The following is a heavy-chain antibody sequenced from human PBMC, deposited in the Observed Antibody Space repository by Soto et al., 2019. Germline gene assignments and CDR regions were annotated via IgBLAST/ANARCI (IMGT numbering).Heavy chain of an antibody. J-gene: IGHJ6*02. D-gene: IGHD3-22*01. CDR1: DGSFSTSE. CDR3: ASDRSSGSDQRYGMDV. CDR2: IYYSENT. Sequence: GTLSLPCTVSDGSFSTSEWRGFPRPPGKGLGWIGYIYYSENTSYHHSLDSRVTISANTTKNQYSLKLRSVNAADTDVYYCASDRSSGSDQRYGMDVWGQGTTVTVSS. V-gene: IGHV4-59*12.